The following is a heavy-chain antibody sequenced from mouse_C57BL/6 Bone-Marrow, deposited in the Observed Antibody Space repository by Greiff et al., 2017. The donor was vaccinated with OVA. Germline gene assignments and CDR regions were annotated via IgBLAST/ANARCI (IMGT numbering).Heavy chain of an antibody. J-gene: IGHJ2*01. CDR2: ISSGGSYT. CDR1: GFTFSSYG. D-gene: IGHD1-1*01. CDR3: TSFSTTDF. V-gene: IGHV5-6*01. Sequence: EVMLVESGGDLVKPGGSLKLSCAASGFTFSSYGMSWVRQTPDKRLEWVATISSGGSYTSYPDTVKGRFTISRDNAKNTLYLQMSSLKYEDTTMYCSTSFSTTDFGDQG.